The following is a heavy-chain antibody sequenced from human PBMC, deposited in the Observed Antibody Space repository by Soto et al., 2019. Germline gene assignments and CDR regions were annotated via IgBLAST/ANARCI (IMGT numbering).Heavy chain of an antibody. V-gene: IGHV3-23*01. CDR3: GKTDGVEGQLDDS. Sequence: EVQLLESGGGLVQPGGSLRLSSAASGFTLSNYAMSWVRQAPGKGLEWVSTISGSGGRIYYADSVKGRFTISRDNSKNTLYLQMSCLRAEDTAVYYCGKTDGVEGQLDDSWGQGTLVTVSS. D-gene: IGHD6-6*01. CDR2: ISGSGGRI. J-gene: IGHJ4*02. CDR1: GFTLSNYA.